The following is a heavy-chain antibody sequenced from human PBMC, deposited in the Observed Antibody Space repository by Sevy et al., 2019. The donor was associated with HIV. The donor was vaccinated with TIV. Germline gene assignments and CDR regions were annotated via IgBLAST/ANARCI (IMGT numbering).Heavy chain of an antibody. D-gene: IGHD1-26*01. CDR3: ARVGSACELDY. Sequence: SETQSLTCTVSGGSISSYYWSWIRQPPGKGLEWIGYIYYSGSTNYNPSLKSRVTISVDTSENQFSLMLSSVTAADTAVYYCARVGSACELDYWGQGTLVTVSS. V-gene: IGHV4-59*01. CDR1: GGSISSYY. CDR2: IYYSGST. J-gene: IGHJ4*02.